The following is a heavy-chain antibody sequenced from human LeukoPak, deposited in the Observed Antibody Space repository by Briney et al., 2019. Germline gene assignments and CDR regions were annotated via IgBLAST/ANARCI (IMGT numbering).Heavy chain of an antibody. CDR2: IKQDGSER. CDR1: GFTISSYW. J-gene: IGHJ5*02. Sequence: GGSLRLSCAGSGFTISSYWMAWVRQAPGRGLEWVAHIKQDGSERYYVDSVNGRFTISRDNAKNSLYLQMNSLRAEDTALYYCARAYSSSWYNWFDPWGQGTLVTVSS. CDR3: ARAYSSSWYNWFDP. V-gene: IGHV3-7*04. D-gene: IGHD6-13*01.